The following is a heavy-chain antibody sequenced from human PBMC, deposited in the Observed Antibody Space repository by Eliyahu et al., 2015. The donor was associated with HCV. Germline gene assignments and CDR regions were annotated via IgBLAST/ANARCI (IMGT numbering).Heavy chain of an antibody. CDR1: GFTVSTNY. CDR2: IYSDGRT. D-gene: IGHD6-19*01. J-gene: IGHJ1*01. V-gene: IGHV3-66*02. Sequence: EVQLVESGGGLVQPGGSLRLSCAVSGFTVSTNYMVWVRQAPGKGLEWVSLIYSDGRTDYADPVKGRFTISRDNSKNTLNLQMNDLRAEDTAMYYCAKDRQNSVWPAEYFQHWGQGTLVTVSS. CDR3: AKDRQNSVWPAEYFQH.